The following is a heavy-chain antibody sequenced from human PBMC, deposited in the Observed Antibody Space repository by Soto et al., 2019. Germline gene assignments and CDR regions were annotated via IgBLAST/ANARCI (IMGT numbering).Heavy chain of an antibody. V-gene: IGHV3-73*02. CDR3: ARLDCSGGSCYPYYFEH. D-gene: IGHD2-15*01. J-gene: IGHJ4*01. CDR1: GFTFSASA. CDR2: IRSNGRT. Sequence: EVQLVESGGGLVQPGGSLELSCAASGFTFSASAMHWVRQASGKGLEWFGRIRSNGRTAYAASMQGRFTISRDDSKKTAYLQLNSLKTDDTAVYYCARLDCSGGSCYPYYFEHWGHGALGTVSA.